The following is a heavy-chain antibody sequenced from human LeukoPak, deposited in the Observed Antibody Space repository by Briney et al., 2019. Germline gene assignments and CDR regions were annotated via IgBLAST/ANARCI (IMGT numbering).Heavy chain of an antibody. CDR1: GGSISNNNW. Sequence: SGTLSLTCAVSGGSISNNNWWSWVRQPPGKGLEWIGKIHHTGRTTYNPSLKSRVTISVDKSKNQFSLTLSSVTAADTAIHYCGSNGYYSLDNWGRGALVTVSS. CDR3: GSNGYYSLDN. D-gene: IGHD3-3*01. V-gene: IGHV4-4*02. CDR2: IHHTGRT. J-gene: IGHJ4*02.